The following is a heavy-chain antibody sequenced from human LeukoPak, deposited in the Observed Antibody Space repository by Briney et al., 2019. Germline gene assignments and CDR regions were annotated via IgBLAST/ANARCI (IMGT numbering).Heavy chain of an antibody. CDR3: ARLHYDVLYFDY. D-gene: IGHD3-22*01. CDR1: GGSISSSSYY. J-gene: IGHJ4*02. Sequence: SETLSLTCTVSGGSISSSSYYRGWIRQPPGKGLEWIGSIYYSGSTYYNPSLKSRVTISVDTSKNQFSLKLSSVTAADTAVYYCARLHYDVLYFDYWGQGTLVTVSS. CDR2: IYYSGST. V-gene: IGHV4-39*01.